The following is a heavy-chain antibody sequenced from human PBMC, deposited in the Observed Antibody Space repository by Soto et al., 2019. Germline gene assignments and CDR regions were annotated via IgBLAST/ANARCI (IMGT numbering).Heavy chain of an antibody. CDR3: TNDRTYETNRGGSLSDH. CDR1: GFTFNYYA. V-gene: IGHV3-23*01. J-gene: IGHJ1*01. Sequence: EVHLLESGGDLAQPGGSLRLSCAASGFTFNYYAMNWVRQAPGTGLEWVSTISGDGHTYYAESVKGRFTISRDNSNYTLHLQMDRLRAEDTALYYCTNDRTYETNRGGSLSDHWGQGTQVTVSS. CDR2: ISGDGHT. D-gene: IGHD3-16*01.